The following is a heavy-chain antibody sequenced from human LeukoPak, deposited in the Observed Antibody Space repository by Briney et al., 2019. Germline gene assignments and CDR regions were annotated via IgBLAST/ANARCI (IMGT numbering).Heavy chain of an antibody. J-gene: IGHJ4*02. V-gene: IGHV3-30-3*01. D-gene: IGHD1-26*01. Sequence: GRSLRLSCAASGFTFSSYAMHWVRQAPGKGLEWVAVITYDGSNKYYAESVKGRFTISRDNSKNTLDLQMNSLRAEDTAVYYCARGLLGTTTSYFDYWGQGTLVTVSS. CDR2: ITYDGSNK. CDR1: GFTFSSYA. CDR3: ARGLLGTTTSYFDY.